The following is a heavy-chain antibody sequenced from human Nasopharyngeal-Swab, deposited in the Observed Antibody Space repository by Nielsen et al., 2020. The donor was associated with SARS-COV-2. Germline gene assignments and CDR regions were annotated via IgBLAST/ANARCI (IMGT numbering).Heavy chain of an antibody. CDR1: GFTFSSYG. J-gene: IGHJ6*03. CDR2: ISYDGSNK. Sequence: GGSLRLSCAASGFTFSSYGMHWVRQAPGKGLERVAVISYDGSNKYYADSVKGRFTISRDNSKNTLYLQMNSLRAEDTAVYYCAKDITGYSSGWFYYYYMDVWGKGTTVTVSS. CDR3: AKDITGYSSGWFYYYYMDV. D-gene: IGHD6-19*01. V-gene: IGHV3-30*18.